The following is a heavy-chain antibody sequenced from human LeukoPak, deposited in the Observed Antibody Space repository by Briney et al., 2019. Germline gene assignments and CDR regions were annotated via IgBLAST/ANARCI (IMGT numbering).Heavy chain of an antibody. V-gene: IGHV4-34*01. CDR3: ARGRVLAYSSSWYNDY. CDR1: GGSFSGYY. Sequence: SETLSLTCAVYGGSFSGYYWSWIRPPPGKGLEWIGEINHSGSTNYNPSLKSRVTISVDTSKNQFSLKLSSVTAADTAVYYCARGRVLAYSSSWYNDYWGQGTLVTVSS. J-gene: IGHJ4*02. D-gene: IGHD6-13*01. CDR2: INHSGST.